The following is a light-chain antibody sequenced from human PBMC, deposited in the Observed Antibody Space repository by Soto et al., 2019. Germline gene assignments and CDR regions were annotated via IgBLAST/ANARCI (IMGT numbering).Light chain of an antibody. CDR2: VHTDGSH. CDR1: SGHSSNA. Sequence: QSVLTQSPSASASLGASVKLTCTLSSGHSSNAIAWHQQQPEKGPRYLMKVHTDGSHIKGYGIPDRFSGSSSGAERYLTISSLQSEDEAEYYCQTWATGIQVFGGGTKLTVL. J-gene: IGLJ3*02. V-gene: IGLV4-69*01. CDR3: QTWATGIQV.